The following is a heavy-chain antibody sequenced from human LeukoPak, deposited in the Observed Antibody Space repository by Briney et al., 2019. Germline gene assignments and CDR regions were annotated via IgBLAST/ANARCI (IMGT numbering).Heavy chain of an antibody. V-gene: IGHV4-34*01. CDR3: ARDSRWFDP. Sequence: PSETLSLTCAVYGGSFSGYYWSWIRQPPGKGLEWIGEINHGGSTNYNPSLKSRVTISVDTSKNQFSLKLSSVTAADTAVYYCARDSRWFDPWGQGTLVPVPS. CDR1: GGSFSGYY. CDR2: INHGGST. D-gene: IGHD4-11*01. J-gene: IGHJ5*02.